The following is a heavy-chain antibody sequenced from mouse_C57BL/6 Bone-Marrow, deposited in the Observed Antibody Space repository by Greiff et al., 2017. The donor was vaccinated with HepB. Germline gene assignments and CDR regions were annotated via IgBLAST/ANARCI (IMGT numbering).Heavy chain of an antibody. CDR3: ARGSITTVVAPNYFDY. J-gene: IGHJ2*01. V-gene: IGHV5-4*01. D-gene: IGHD1-1*01. CDR1: GFTFSSYA. CDR2: ISDGGSYT. Sequence: EVQLVESGGGLVKPGGSLKLSCAASGFTFSSYAMSWVRQTPEKRLEWVATISDGGSYTYYPDNVKGRFTISRDNAKNNLYLQMSHLKSEDTAMYYCARGSITTVVAPNYFDYWGQGTTLTVSS.